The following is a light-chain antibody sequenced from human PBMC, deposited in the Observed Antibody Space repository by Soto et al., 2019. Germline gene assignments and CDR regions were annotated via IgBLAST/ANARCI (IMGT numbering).Light chain of an antibody. CDR3: TSWTTNNIPYV. CDR1: SSDIGGYNY. CDR2: EVT. V-gene: IGLV2-14*03. J-gene: IGLJ1*01. Sequence: SVLTQPASVSGSPGQSISLSCTGSSSDIGGYNYVSWYQQHPGEAPKLLIFEVTHRPSGVSDRFSGSKSGSTASLTISGLQTDDEADYYYTSWTTNNIPYVFGTGTKVTVL.